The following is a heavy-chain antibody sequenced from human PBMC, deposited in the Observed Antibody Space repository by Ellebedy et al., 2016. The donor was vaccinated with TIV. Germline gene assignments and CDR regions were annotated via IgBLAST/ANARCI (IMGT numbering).Heavy chain of an antibody. V-gene: IGHV3-53*01. CDR2: IYGGGNT. CDR3: AREGADSSGHYRQFLDY. J-gene: IGHJ4*02. CDR1: GFTVSSNY. Sequence: GESLKISCAASGFTVSSNYMSWVRRAPGQGLGWVSVIYGGGNTDYAEHVEGRFTISRDNAKNSLYLQMNSLRAEDTAAYYCAREGADSSGHYRQFLDYWGQGTPVTVSS. D-gene: IGHD3-22*01.